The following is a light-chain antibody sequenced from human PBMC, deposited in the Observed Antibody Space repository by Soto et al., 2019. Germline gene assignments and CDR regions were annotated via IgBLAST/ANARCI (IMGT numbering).Light chain of an antibody. CDR2: GAS. Sequence: EIVLTQSPGTLSLSPGERATLSCRASQSVSSNYLAWYQQKPGQAPRLLIYGASSRATGIPDRFSGSGSGTEFTLTISRLEPEDFAVFYCQQNGSSPRTFGQGTKVEI. CDR3: QQNGSSPRT. J-gene: IGKJ1*01. CDR1: QSVSSNY. V-gene: IGKV3-20*01.